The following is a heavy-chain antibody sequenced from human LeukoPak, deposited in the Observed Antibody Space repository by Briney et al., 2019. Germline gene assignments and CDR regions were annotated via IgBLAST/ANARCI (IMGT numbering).Heavy chain of an antibody. CDR2: ISGSGGST. Sequence: GGSLRLSCAASGFTFSSYAMSWVRQAPGKGLEWVSAISGSGGSTYYADSVKGRFTISRDNSKNSLYLQMNTLRVEDTAMYYCASLDTAKQPLANHWGQGTLVTVSS. CDR3: ASLDTAKQPLANH. D-gene: IGHD5-18*01. V-gene: IGHV3-23*01. CDR1: GFTFSSYA. J-gene: IGHJ5*02.